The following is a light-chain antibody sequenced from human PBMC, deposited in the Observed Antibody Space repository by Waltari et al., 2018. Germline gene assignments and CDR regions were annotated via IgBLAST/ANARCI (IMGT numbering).Light chain of an antibody. CDR3: QSADSTNTYVV. V-gene: IGLV3-25*03. Sequence: SYALTQPPSVSVSPGQTARITCSGDALPRVYTYCYQQRPGQAPALIIFKDRERLSGIPARFSASTSGTRSTLTISAVRAEDEAAYYCQSADSTNTYVVFGGGTKLTVL. CDR1: ALPRVY. J-gene: IGLJ2*01. CDR2: KDR.